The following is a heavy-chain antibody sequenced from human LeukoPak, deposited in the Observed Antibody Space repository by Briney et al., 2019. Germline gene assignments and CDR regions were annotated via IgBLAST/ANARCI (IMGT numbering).Heavy chain of an antibody. CDR2: INDSGST. CDR1: GGSSSGDY. Sequence: SETLSLTCAVYGGSSSGDYLGWIRQPPGKGLEYIGEINDSGSTNYNPSLKSRVTISVDRPRNQVSLKLNSVTAADTVVYFCAKARGANWYFDLWGRGTLVTVSS. J-gene: IGHJ2*01. CDR3: AKARGANWYFDL. D-gene: IGHD5-12*01. V-gene: IGHV4-34*01.